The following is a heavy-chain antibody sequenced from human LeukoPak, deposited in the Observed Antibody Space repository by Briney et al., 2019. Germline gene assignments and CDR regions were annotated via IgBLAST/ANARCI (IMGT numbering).Heavy chain of an antibody. CDR1: GFTVSSNY. Sequence: GGSLRLSCAASGFTVSSNYMSWVRKAPGKGLEWVSVIYSGGSTYYADSVKGRFTISRDNSKNTLYLQMNSLRAEDTAVYYCARDRYSYGYYYGMDVWGQGTTVTVSS. J-gene: IGHJ6*02. D-gene: IGHD5-18*01. CDR3: ARDRYSYGYYYGMDV. V-gene: IGHV3-66*01. CDR2: IYSGGST.